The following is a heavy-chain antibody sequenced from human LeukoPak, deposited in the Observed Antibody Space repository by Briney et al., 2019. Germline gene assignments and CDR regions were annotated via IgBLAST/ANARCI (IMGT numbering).Heavy chain of an antibody. D-gene: IGHD5-18*01. CDR2: INPSGGST. CDR1: GYTFTSYY. CDR3: ARGYSYGYQGRVDAFDI. J-gene: IGHJ3*02. V-gene: IGHV1-46*01. Sequence: ASVKVSCKASGYTFTSYYMHWVRQAPGRGLEWMGIINPSGGSTSYAQKFQGRVTMTRDMSTSTVYMELSSLRSEDTAVYYCARGYSYGYQGRVDAFDIWGQGTMVTVSS.